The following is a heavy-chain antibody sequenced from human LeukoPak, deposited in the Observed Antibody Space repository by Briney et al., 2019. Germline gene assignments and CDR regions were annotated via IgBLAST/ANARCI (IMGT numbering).Heavy chain of an antibody. Sequence: QPGRSLRLSCAASGFTFSSYGMHWVRQAPGKGLEWVAVIWYDGSNKYYADSVKGRCTISRDNSKNTLYLQMNSLRAEDTAVYYCARGYQLHHYYYYGMDVWGKGTTVTVSS. J-gene: IGHJ6*04. CDR1: GFTFSSYG. D-gene: IGHD2-2*01. V-gene: IGHV3-33*01. CDR3: ARGYQLHHYYYYGMDV. CDR2: IWYDGSNK.